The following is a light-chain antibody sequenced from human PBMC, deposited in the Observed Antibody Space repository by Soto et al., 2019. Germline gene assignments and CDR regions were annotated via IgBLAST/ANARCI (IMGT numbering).Light chain of an antibody. J-gene: IGLJ1*01. V-gene: IGLV2-14*01. CDR2: EVS. Sequence: QSALTQPASVSGSPGQSITISCTGTSSDVGGYIYVSWYQQHPGKAPKLMIYEVSNRPSGVSIRFSGSKSGNTASLTISGLQAADEADYYCSSYTSSITYVFGTGTKLTVL. CDR3: SSYTSSITYV. CDR1: SSDVGGYIY.